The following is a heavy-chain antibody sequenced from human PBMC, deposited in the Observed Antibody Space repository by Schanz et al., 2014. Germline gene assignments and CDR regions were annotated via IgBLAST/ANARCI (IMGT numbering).Heavy chain of an antibody. D-gene: IGHD2-2*01. V-gene: IGHV1-18*01. CDR1: GYTFISYG. J-gene: IGHJ5*02. Sequence: VQSVHSGTEVQKLGASVKVSCKASGYTFISYGIKWVRQAPGQGLEWMGWISAYNGHTDYAQKLQGRVTLTTDTSTSTAYMELRNLRSDDTAVYYCARDRRRYCSTASCLHDNWFDPWGQGTLVIVSS. CDR3: ARDRRRYCSTASCLHDNWFDP. CDR2: ISAYNGHT.